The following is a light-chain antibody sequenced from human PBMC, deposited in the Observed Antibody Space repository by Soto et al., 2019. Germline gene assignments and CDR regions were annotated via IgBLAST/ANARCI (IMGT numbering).Light chain of an antibody. V-gene: IGKV3-15*01. J-gene: IGKJ1*01. CDR1: QSVRSN. CDR2: DAS. Sequence: ELVMTQSPVTLSVSPGERATLSCRASQSVRSNLAWYQQKPGQDPRHLMYDASTRANGIPARFSGSGSGTEFTLTISSLQSEDFAVYYCQQYNNWPPWTFGQGTKVDIK. CDR3: QQYNNWPPWT.